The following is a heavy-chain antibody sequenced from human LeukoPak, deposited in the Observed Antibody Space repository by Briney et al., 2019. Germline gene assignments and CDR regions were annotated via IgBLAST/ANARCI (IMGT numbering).Heavy chain of an antibody. V-gene: IGHV3-13*04. CDR1: GFTFSSYD. CDR3: AKKTWGSGLDV. CDR2: IGTTADT. Sequence: GGSLRLSCAASGFTFSSYDMHWVRQATGKGLEWVSGIGTTADTHYADSVKGRFTISRENAKNSLYLQMNSLKAGDTAVYYCAKKTWGSGLDVWGQGTTVTVS. J-gene: IGHJ6*02. D-gene: IGHD3-16*01.